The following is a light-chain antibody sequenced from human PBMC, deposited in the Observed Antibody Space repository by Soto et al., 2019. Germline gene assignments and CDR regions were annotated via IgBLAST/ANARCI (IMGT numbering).Light chain of an antibody. CDR1: NSDVGGYDY. Sequence: QSALTQPASVSGSPGQSITISCTGANSDVGGYDYVSWYQQHPGNAPKLMIYDVTNRPSGISNRFSGSKSGNTASLTISGLQAEDEADYYCSSYKTTYTLVFGGGTKLTVL. J-gene: IGLJ2*01. CDR3: SSYKTTYTLV. V-gene: IGLV2-14*01. CDR2: DVT.